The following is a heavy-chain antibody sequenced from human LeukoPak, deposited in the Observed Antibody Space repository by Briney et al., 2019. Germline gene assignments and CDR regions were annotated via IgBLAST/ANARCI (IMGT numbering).Heavy chain of an antibody. Sequence: ASVKVSCKASGYTFTSYDISWVRQATGQGLEWMGWMNPNSGNTGYAQKFQGRVTMTRNTSISTAYMELNSLRAEDTAVYYCAKDRPYTYALYYFDYWGQGTLVTVSS. CDR2: MNPNSGNT. CDR3: AKDRPYTYALYYFDY. D-gene: IGHD5-18*01. J-gene: IGHJ4*02. CDR1: GYTFTSYD. V-gene: IGHV1-8*01.